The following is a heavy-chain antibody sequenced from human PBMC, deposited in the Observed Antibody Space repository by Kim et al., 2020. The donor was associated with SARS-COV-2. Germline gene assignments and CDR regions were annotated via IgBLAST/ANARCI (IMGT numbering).Heavy chain of an antibody. V-gene: IGHV3-33*01. CDR2: IWYDGSNK. Sequence: GGSLRLSCAASGFTFSSYGMHWVRQAPGKGLEWVAVIWYDGSNKYYADSVKGRFTISRDNSKNTLYLQMNSLRAEDTAVYYCAREGIVATLQFDYWGQGTLVTVSS. J-gene: IGHJ4*02. CDR1: GFTFSSYG. CDR3: AREGIVATLQFDY. D-gene: IGHD5-12*01.